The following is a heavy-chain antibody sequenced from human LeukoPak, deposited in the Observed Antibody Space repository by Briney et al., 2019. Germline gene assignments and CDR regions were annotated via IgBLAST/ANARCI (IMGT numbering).Heavy chain of an antibody. V-gene: IGHV3-23*01. J-gene: IGHJ4*02. CDR1: GFTFSSYA. D-gene: IGHD3-10*01. CDR2: ISGSGGST. CDR3: AKDFMVRGVITGPFDY. Sequence: PGGSLRLSCAASGFTFSSYAMSWVRQAPGKGLEWVSAISGSGGSTYYADSVKGRFTISRDNSKNTLYLQMNSLRAEDTAVYYCAKDFMVRGVITGPFDYWGQGTLVTVSS.